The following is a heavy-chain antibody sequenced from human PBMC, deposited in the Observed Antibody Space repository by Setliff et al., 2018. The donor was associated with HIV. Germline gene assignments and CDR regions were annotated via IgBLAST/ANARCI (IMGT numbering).Heavy chain of an antibody. CDR3: ARGYPIGLYYFDY. CDR2: LYSGGST. J-gene: IGHJ4*02. V-gene: IGHV3-66*02. Sequence: GGSLRLSCAASGFTVNNNYMSWVRQAPGKGLEWVSVLYSGGSTYYADSVKGRFTISRDTPKNTLYLQMNNLRVEDTAVYYCARGYPIGLYYFDYWGQGTLVTVTS. D-gene: IGHD3-16*02. CDR1: GFTVNNNY.